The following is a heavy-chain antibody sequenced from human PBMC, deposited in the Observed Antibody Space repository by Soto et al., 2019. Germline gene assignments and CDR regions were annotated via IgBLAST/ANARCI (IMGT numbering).Heavy chain of an antibody. CDR2: ISSSSDKT. V-gene: IGHV3-48*02. CDR3: ARLPKGSLVTA. Sequence: LVESGGALVYPGGSLRLSCIASGFSFSDYSMNWVRQAPGKGLQWVSSISSSSDKTYYADSVKGRFTVSRDNAKNALFLEMNSLRDDDTATYYCARLPKGSLVTAWGQGTRVTVSS. J-gene: IGHJ4*02. CDR1: GFSFSDYS. D-gene: IGHD2-21*02.